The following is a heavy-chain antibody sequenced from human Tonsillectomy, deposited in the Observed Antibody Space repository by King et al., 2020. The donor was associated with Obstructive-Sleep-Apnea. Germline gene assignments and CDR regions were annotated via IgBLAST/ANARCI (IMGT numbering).Heavy chain of an antibody. J-gene: IGHJ4*02. CDR1: GFTFSSYG. CDR3: AKVGKSSSWFYFDY. CDR2: IWYDGSNK. Sequence: VQLVESGGGVVQPGRSLRLSCAASGFTFSSYGMHWGRQAQGKGLEWVAVIWYDGSNKYYADSVKGRFTISRDNSKNTLYLQMNSLRAEDTAVYYCAKVGKSSSWFYFDYWGQGTLVTVSS. D-gene: IGHD6-13*01. V-gene: IGHV3-33*06.